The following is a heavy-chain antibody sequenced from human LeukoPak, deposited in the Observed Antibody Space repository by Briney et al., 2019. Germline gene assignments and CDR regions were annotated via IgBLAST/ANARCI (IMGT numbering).Heavy chain of an antibody. J-gene: IGHJ6*03. V-gene: IGHV4-59*01. Sequence: SETLSLTCTVSGGSISSYYWSWIRQPPGKGLEWIGYIYYSGSTNYNPSLKSRVTISVDTSKTQFSLKLSSVTAADTAVYYCARDSPPFGSGYRNLTYYYYMDVWGKGTAVTVSS. CDR1: GGSISSYY. CDR3: ARDSPPFGSGYRNLTYYYYMDV. CDR2: IYYSGST. D-gene: IGHD3-3*01.